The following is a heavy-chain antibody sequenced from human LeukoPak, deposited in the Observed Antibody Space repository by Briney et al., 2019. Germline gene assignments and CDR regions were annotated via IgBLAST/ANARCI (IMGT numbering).Heavy chain of an antibody. V-gene: IGHV5-51*01. CDR1: GYSFTSYW. CDR2: IYPGDSDT. CDR3: ARHDAAGGAGYYCYGMDV. J-gene: IGHJ6*02. D-gene: IGHD6-13*01. Sequence: GESLQISCQGSGYSFTSYWVGWVRQMPGKGLEWMGIIYPGDSDTRYSPSFQGQVTISADKSISTAYLQWSSLKASDTAMYYCARHDAAGGAGYYCYGMDVWGQGTTVTVSS.